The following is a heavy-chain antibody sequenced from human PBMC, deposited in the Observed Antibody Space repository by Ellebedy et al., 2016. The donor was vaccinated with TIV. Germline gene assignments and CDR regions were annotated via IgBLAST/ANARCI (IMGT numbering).Heavy chain of an antibody. CDR3: AKLLRTDPTLYFDY. CDR1: GFTFSSYA. CDR2: ISGSGGST. D-gene: IGHD2-15*01. V-gene: IGHV3-23*01. J-gene: IGHJ4*02. Sequence: GESLKISCAASGFTFSSYAMSWVRQAPGKGLEWVSAISGSGGSTYYADSVKGRFTISRDNSKNTLYLQMNSLRAEDTAVYYCAKLLRTDPTLYFDYWGQGTLVTVSS.